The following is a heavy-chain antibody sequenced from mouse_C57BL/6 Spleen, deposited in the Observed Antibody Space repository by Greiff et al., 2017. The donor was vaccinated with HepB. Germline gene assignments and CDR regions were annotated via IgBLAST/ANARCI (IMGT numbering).Heavy chain of an antibody. J-gene: IGHJ2*01. CDR1: GYSFTGYF. D-gene: IGHD1-1*01. CDR2: INPYNGDT. CDR3: ARSGTTVVPFDY. V-gene: IGHV1-20*01. Sequence: EVKLQESGPELVKPGDSVKISCKASGYSFTGYFMNWVMQSHGKSLEWIGRINPYNGDTFYNQKFKGKATLTVDKSSSTAHMELRSLTSEDSAVYYCARSGTTVVPFDYWGQGTTLTVSS.